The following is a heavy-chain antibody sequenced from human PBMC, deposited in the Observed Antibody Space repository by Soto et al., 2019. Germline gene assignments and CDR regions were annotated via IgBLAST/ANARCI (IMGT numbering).Heavy chain of an antibody. CDR2: IYATGTT. CDR1: GVSISGFY. J-gene: IGHJ5*02. V-gene: IGHV4-4*07. CDR3: VRDGTKTLRDWFDP. D-gene: IGHD1-1*01. Sequence: SETLSLTCTVSGVSISGFYWSWIRKSAGKGLEWIGRIYATGTTDYNPSLESRVMMSVDTSKKQFSLKLRSVTAADTAVYYCVRDGTKTLRDWFDPWGQGISVTV.